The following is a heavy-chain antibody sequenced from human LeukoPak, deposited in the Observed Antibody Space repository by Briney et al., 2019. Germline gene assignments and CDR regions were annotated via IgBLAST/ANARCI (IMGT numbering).Heavy chain of an antibody. CDR1: GFTFSSYS. Sequence: GGSLRPSCAASGFTFSSYSMNWVRQAPGKGLEWVASISSSSSFIYYADSVKGRFTVSRDNAKNSLSLQMNSLRAEDTAVYYCARDPSTSQYYYYYYYMDVWGKGTTVTVSS. J-gene: IGHJ6*03. CDR2: ISSSSSFI. D-gene: IGHD2-2*01. V-gene: IGHV3-21*01. CDR3: ARDPSTSQYYYYYYYMDV.